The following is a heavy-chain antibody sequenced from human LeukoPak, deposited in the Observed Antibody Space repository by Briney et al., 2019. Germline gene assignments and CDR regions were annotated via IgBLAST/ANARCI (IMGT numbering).Heavy chain of an antibody. Sequence: SETLSLTCTVSGASISSCYWSWIRQPPGKGLEWIGYIYYRGSTNYNPSLKSRVTISVDTSKNQCSLRLNSVTAADTAVYYCARHPAGATLVDFWGQGTLVTVAS. V-gene: IGHV4-59*08. D-gene: IGHD1-26*01. CDR2: IYYRGST. CDR1: GASISSCY. J-gene: IGHJ4*02. CDR3: ARHPAGATLVDF.